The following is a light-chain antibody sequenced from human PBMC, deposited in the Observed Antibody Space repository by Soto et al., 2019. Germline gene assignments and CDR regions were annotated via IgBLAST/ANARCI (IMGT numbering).Light chain of an antibody. Sequence: DIQLTQSPSSLSASVGDRVTITCRASQSISNYLAWYQQKPGKIPKLLIFAASTLQSGVPSRFSGSGSGTDFTLTISSLQPEDVATYYCQNYNSAPHTFGGGARVEIK. CDR2: AAS. CDR1: QSISNY. J-gene: IGKJ4*01. CDR3: QNYNSAPHT. V-gene: IGKV1-27*01.